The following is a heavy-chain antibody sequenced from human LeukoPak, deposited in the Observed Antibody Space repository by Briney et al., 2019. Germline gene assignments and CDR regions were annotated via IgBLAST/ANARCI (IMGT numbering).Heavy chain of an antibody. J-gene: IGHJ4*02. CDR2: IIPIFGTA. Sequence: GASVKVSCKASGGTFSSYAISWVRQAPGQGLEWMGGIIPIFGTANYAQEFQGRVTITADKSTSIAYMELSSLRSEDTAVYYCARGSSGWYYFDYWGQGTLVTVSS. CDR1: GGTFSSYA. V-gene: IGHV1-69*06. CDR3: ARGSSGWYYFDY. D-gene: IGHD6-19*01.